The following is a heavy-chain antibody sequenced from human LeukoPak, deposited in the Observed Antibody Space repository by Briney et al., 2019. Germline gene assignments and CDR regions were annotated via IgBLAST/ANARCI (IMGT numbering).Heavy chain of an antibody. CDR3: LRDLNWSLDQ. V-gene: IGHV3-30*04. D-gene: IGHD1-20*01. CDR1: GFTFSSYA. J-gene: IGHJ4*02. CDR2: ISYDGSNK. Sequence: GGSLRLSCAASGFTFSSYAMHWVRQAPGKGLEWVAVISYDGSNKYYADSVKGRFTISRDNSKNTLYLQMNSLRAEDTAVYYCLRDLNWSLDQWGQGTLVTVSS.